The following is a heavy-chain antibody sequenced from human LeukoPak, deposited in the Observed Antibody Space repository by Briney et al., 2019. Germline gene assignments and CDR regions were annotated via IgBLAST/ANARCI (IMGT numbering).Heavy chain of an antibody. CDR2: ISAYNGNT. Sequence: GASVKVSCKASGYTFTSYGISWVRQVPGQGLEWMGWISAYNGNTNYARKLQGRVTMTTDTSTSTAYMELRSLRSDDTAVYYCARERPPHFYDSSGYYYGAEFFQHWGQGTLVTVSS. CDR1: GYTFTSYG. D-gene: IGHD3-22*01. V-gene: IGHV1-18*01. CDR3: ARERPPHFYDSSGYYYGAEFFQH. J-gene: IGHJ1*01.